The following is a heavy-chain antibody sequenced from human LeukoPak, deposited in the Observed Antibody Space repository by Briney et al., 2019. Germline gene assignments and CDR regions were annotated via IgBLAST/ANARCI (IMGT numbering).Heavy chain of an antibody. CDR2: ISYDGSNE. CDR1: GFTFSSYW. CDR3: AAAMSRYYYYGMDV. Sequence: GGSLRLSCAASGFTFSSYWMHWVRQAPGKGLEWLSVISYDGSNEHFADSVKGRFTISRDNSKDTLYLQMNSLRAEDTAVYYCAAAMSRYYYYGMDVWGLGTTVTVSS. V-gene: IGHV3-30*03. J-gene: IGHJ6*02. D-gene: IGHD6-25*01.